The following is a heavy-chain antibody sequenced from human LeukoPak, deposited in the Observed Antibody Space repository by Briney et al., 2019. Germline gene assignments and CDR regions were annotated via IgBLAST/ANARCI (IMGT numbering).Heavy chain of an antibody. J-gene: IGHJ4*02. CDR2: INPNSGGT. CDR1: GYTFTGYY. CDR3: ARDRDYYDSSGYYYY. D-gene: IGHD3-22*01. V-gene: IGHV1-2*02. Sequence: ASVKVSCKASGYTFTGYYMHWVRQAPGQGLEWMGWINPNSGGTNYAQKFQGRVTMTRDTSISTAYMELSRLRSDDTAVYYCARDRDYYDSSGYYYYWGQGTLVTVSS.